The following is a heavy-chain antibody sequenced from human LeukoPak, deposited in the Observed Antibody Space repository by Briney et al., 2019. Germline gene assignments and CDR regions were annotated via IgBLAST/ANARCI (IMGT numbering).Heavy chain of an antibody. Sequence: RPSETLSLTCAVYGGSFSGYYWSWLRQPPGKGLEWIGEINHSGSTNYNPSLKSRVTISVDTSKNQFSLKLSSVTAADTAVYYCARGRKRCSSTSCYRRNWFDPWGQGTLVTVSS. CDR3: ARGRKRCSSTSCYRRNWFDP. V-gene: IGHV4-34*01. CDR2: INHSGST. D-gene: IGHD2-2*02. CDR1: GGSFSGYY. J-gene: IGHJ5*02.